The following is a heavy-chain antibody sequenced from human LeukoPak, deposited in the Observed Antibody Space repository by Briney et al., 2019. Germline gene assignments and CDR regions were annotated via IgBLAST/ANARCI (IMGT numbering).Heavy chain of an antibody. V-gene: IGHV4-31*03. CDR3: ARPLTGYSYFDY. Sequence: SETLSLTCTVSGGSISSGGYYWSWIRQHPGKGLEWIGYIYHSGSTYYNPSLKSRVTISVDTSKNQFSLKLNSVTAADTAVYYCARPLTGYSYFDYWGQGTLVTVSS. D-gene: IGHD3-9*01. CDR1: GGSISSGGYY. J-gene: IGHJ4*02. CDR2: IYHSGST.